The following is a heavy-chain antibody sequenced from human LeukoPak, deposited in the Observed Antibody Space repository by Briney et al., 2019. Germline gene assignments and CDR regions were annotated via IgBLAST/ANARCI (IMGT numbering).Heavy chain of an antibody. CDR1: GYTFTSYA. CDR3: ARTGIAVAGPFDY. J-gene: IGHJ4*02. V-gene: IGHV1-3*01. CDR2: INAGNGNT. D-gene: IGHD6-19*01. Sequence: ASVKVSCKASGYTFTSYAMHWVRQAPGQRLEWMGWINAGNGNTKYSQKFQGRVTITRDTSASTAYMELNSLRSEDTAVYYCARTGIAVAGPFDYWGQGTLVTVSS.